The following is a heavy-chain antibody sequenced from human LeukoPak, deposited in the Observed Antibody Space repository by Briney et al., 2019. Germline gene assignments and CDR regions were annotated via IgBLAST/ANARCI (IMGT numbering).Heavy chain of an antibody. CDR1: GFRFSTYW. Sequence: PGGSLRLSCAASGFRFSTYWMSWVRQAPGKGLEWVANIKEDGSEKNYVDSVKGRFTISRDNAKNSLFLQMNSLRADDTAVYYCARGGLRSFGPWGQGALVTVSS. D-gene: IGHD3-9*01. CDR3: ARGGLRSFGP. V-gene: IGHV3-7*04. J-gene: IGHJ5*02. CDR2: IKEDGSEK.